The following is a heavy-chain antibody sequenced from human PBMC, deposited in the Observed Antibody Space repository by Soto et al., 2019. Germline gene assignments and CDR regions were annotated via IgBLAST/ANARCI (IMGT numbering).Heavy chain of an antibody. CDR1: GFTVSSNY. J-gene: IGHJ4*02. Sequence: GGSLRLSCAASGFTVSSNYMSWVRQAPGKGLEWVSVIYSGGSTYYADSVKGRFTISRDNSKNTLYLQMNSLRAEDTAVYYCARAVPYYYDSSAPFDYWGQGTLVTVSS. D-gene: IGHD3-22*01. CDR3: ARAVPYYYDSSAPFDY. V-gene: IGHV3-66*01. CDR2: IYSGGST.